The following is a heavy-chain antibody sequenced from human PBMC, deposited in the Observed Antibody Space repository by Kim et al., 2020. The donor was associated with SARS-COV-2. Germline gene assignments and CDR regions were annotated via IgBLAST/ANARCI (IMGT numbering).Heavy chain of an antibody. J-gene: IGHJ2*01. CDR1: GGSISSSSYY. Sequence: SETLSLTCTVSGGSISSSSYYWGWIRQPPGKGLEWIGSIYYSGSTYYNPSLKSRVTISVDTSKNQFSLKLSSVTAADTAVYYCARSDSSGYYSSYWYFDL. CDR2: IYYSGST. CDR3: ARSDSSGYYSSYWYFDL. V-gene: IGHV4-39*07. D-gene: IGHD3-22*01.